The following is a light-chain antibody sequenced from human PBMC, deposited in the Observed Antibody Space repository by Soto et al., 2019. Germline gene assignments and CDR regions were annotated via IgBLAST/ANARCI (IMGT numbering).Light chain of an antibody. J-gene: IGKJ5*01. Sequence: DIQMTPSPSTLSASVVDRVTITCRASQSISSWLAWYQQKPGKAPKLLIHGASSLQSGVPSRFSGSGSGTDFTLTISSLQPEDYATYYCQQSYSISPMTFGQGTRLEIK. V-gene: IGKV1-39*01. CDR2: GAS. CDR3: QQSYSISPMT. CDR1: QSISSW.